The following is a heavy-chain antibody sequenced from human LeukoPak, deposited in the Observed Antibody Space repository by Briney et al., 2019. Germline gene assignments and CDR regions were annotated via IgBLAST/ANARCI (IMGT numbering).Heavy chain of an antibody. D-gene: IGHD6-13*01. J-gene: IGHJ4*02. CDR1: GGSISSHY. CDR3: ARDISSSWYRYFDY. V-gene: IGHV4-59*11. CDR2: IYYSGST. Sequence: SETLSLTCTVSGGSISSHYWSWIRQPPGKGLEWIGYIYYSGSTNYNPSLKSRVTISVDTCKNQFSLKLSSVTAADTAVYYCARDISSSWYRYFDYWGQGTLVTVSS.